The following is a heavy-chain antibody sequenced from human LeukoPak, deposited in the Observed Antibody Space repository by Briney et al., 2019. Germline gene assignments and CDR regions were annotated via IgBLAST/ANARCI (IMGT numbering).Heavy chain of an antibody. J-gene: IGHJ4*02. Sequence: SETLSLTCTVSGGSISSYYWSWIRQSPGKGLEWIGEINHSGSTHYNPSLKSRVTISVDTSQKQFSLRLTSVTAADTAVYYCARGRYLTTSGGAAAGFLDYWGQGSLVTVST. V-gene: IGHV4-34*01. CDR2: INHSGST. D-gene: IGHD6-13*01. CDR3: ARGRYLTTSGGAAAGFLDY. CDR1: GGSISSYY.